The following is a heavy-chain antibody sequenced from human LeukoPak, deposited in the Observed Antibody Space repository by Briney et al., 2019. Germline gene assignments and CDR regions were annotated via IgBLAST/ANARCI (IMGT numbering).Heavy chain of an antibody. Sequence: ASVKVSCKASGGTFSSYAISWVRQAPGQGLEWMGGIIPIFGTANCAQKFQGRVTITADESTSTAYMELSSLRSEDTAVYYCARDQADCTNGVCYTYFDYWGQGTLVTVSS. CDR3: ARDQADCTNGVCYTYFDY. CDR2: IIPIFGTA. CDR1: GGTFSSYA. V-gene: IGHV1-69*13. D-gene: IGHD2-8*01. J-gene: IGHJ4*02.